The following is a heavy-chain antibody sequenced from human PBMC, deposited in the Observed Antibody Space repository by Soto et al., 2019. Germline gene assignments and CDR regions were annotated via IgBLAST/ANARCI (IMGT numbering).Heavy chain of an antibody. D-gene: IGHD2-2*01. J-gene: IGHJ5*02. CDR1: GFTFSSFA. V-gene: IGHV3-23*01. CDR2: ISGSGGST. Sequence: GGSLRLSCGASGFTFSSFAMSWVRQAPGNGWELVSAISGSGGSTYYADSVKGRFTISRDNPKNTLYLQMNSLRAEDTAVYYCAKDPRIVVVPAAMGYNWFDPWGQGT. CDR3: AKDPRIVVVPAAMGYNWFDP.